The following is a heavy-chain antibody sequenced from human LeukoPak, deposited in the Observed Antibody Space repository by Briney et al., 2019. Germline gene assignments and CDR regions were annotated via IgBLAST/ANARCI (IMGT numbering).Heavy chain of an antibody. CDR3: ARYGGNFDY. D-gene: IGHD4-23*01. Sequence: SETLSLTCSVSGGSISSYYWSWIRQPPGKGLDWIGYIYYSGSTHYNPSLKSRVTISVDTSKNQFSLKLSSVTVADTAVYYCARYGGNFDYWGQGTLVTVSS. CDR2: IYYSGST. CDR1: GGSISSYY. V-gene: IGHV4-59*01. J-gene: IGHJ4*02.